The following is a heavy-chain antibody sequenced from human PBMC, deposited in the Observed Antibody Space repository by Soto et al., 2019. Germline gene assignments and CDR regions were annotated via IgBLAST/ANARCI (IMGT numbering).Heavy chain of an antibody. CDR1: GFTFSSYS. D-gene: IGHD3-22*01. Sequence: GGSLRLSCAASGFTFSSYSMNWVRQAPGKGLEWVSSISSSSSYIYYADSVKGRFTISRDNAKNSLYLQMNSLRAEDTAVYYCAREYYYYDSSGYTAPFDYWGQGTLVTVSS. J-gene: IGHJ4*02. CDR2: ISSSSSYI. CDR3: AREYYYYDSSGYTAPFDY. V-gene: IGHV3-21*01.